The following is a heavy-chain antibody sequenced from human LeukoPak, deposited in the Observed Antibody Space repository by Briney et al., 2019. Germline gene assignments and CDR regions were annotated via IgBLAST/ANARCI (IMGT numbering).Heavy chain of an antibody. J-gene: IGHJ5*02. CDR2: ISSSGSTI. CDR3: ARRGDSSGFYYEYNWFDP. CDR1: GFTFSDYY. V-gene: IGHV3-11*01. D-gene: IGHD3-22*01. Sequence: GGSLRLSCAASGFTFSDYYMSWIRQAPGKGLEWVSYISSSGSTIYYADSVKGRFTISRDNAKNSLYLQMNSLRAEDTAVYYCARRGDSSGFYYEYNWFDPWGHGTLVTVSS.